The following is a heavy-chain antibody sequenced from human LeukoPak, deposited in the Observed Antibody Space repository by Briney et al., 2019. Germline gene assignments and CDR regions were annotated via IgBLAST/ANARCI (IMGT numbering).Heavy chain of an antibody. CDR1: GGSINSGNYY. Sequence: SETLSLTCTVSGGSINSGNYYWNWIRQPAGKGLEWIGRIYTNGGIMYNPSLKSRVAISMDTSKNQFSLDLNSVTAADTAMYYCAREGAGYYWGQGTLVTVS. V-gene: IGHV4-61*02. J-gene: IGHJ4*02. CDR3: AREGAGYY. D-gene: IGHD1-26*01. CDR2: IYTNGGI.